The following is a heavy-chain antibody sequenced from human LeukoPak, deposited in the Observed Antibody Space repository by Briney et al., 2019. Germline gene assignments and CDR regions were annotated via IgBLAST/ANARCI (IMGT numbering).Heavy chain of an antibody. CDR2: ISYSGST. V-gene: IGHV4-61*01. CDR1: SGSISTSNYY. Sequence: SETLSLTCTVSSGSISTSNYYWNWIRQPPGKGLEWIGNISYSGSTNYHPSLKGRVTISLDTSNNQFSLKLSSVTAADTAVYYCARVNPYQSSTYYYDTWGQGTLVTVSS. J-gene: IGHJ5*02. CDR3: ARVNPYQSSTYYYDT. D-gene: IGHD3-22*01.